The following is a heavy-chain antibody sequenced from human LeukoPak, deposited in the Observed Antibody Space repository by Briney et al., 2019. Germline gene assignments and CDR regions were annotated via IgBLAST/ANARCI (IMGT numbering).Heavy chain of an antibody. J-gene: IGHJ4*02. Sequence: PGGSLRLSCAASGFTFSSYAMHWVRQAPGKGLEWVAVISYDGSNKYYADSVKGRFTVSRDNSKNTLYLQMNSLRAGDTAIYYCALHSHYDFWSGADYWGQGTLVTVSS. CDR2: ISYDGSNK. D-gene: IGHD3-3*01. CDR1: GFTFSSYA. V-gene: IGHV3-30-3*01. CDR3: ALHSHYDFWSGADY.